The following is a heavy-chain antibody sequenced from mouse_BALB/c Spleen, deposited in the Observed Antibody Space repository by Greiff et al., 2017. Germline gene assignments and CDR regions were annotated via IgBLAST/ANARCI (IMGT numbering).Heavy chain of an antibody. CDR3: ARLIDYDGSYAMDY. Sequence: EVQLQQSGTVLARPGASVKMSCKASGYTFTSYWMHWVKQRPGQGLEWIGAIYPGNSDTSYNQKFKGKAKLTAVTSTSTAYMELSSLTNEDSAVYYCARLIDYDGSYAMDYWGQGTSVTVSS. V-gene: IGHV1-5*01. CDR2: IYPGNSDT. D-gene: IGHD2-4*01. CDR1: GYTFTSYW. J-gene: IGHJ4*01.